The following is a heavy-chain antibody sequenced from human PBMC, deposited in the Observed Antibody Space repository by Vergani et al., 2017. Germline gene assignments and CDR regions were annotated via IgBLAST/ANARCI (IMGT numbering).Heavy chain of an antibody. Sequence: EVQLVESGGGLVKPGGSLRLSCAASGFTFSSYSMNWVRQAPGKGLEWVSSISSSSSYIYYADSVKGRFTISRDNAKNSLYLQMNSLRAEDTAVYYCAREVIGFFGFDPWGQGTLVTVSS. J-gene: IGHJ5*02. V-gene: IGHV3-21*01. D-gene: IGHD2/OR15-2a*01. CDR3: AREVIGFFGFDP. CDR1: GFTFSSYS. CDR2: ISSSSSYI.